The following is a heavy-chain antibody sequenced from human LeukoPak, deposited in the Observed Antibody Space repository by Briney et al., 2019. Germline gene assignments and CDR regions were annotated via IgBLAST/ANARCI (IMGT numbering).Heavy chain of an antibody. CDR1: GYTFTNYY. CDR3: ARGWTMDGSTPPFEI. D-gene: IGHD4/OR15-4a*01. J-gene: IGHJ3*02. CDR2: IDPNTGDT. V-gene: IGHV1-2*02. Sequence: ASVKVSCKASGYTFTNYYMHWVRQAPGQGLEWMGWIDPNTGDTNYSQNIQGRATMTRDTSIDTAYMEFTSLGSDDTAVYYCARGWTMDGSTPPFEIWGQGTMVTVSS.